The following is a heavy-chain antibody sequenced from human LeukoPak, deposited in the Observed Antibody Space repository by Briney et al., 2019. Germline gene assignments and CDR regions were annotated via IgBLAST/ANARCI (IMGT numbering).Heavy chain of an antibody. CDR3: GKEMTSMVTVEY. CDR1: GFTFSTSA. D-gene: IGHD5-18*01. Sequence: GGSLRLSCVASGFTFSTSAMSWVRQAPGKGLEWVSAISGSGGKTYYADPVKGRFTISRDNSQNTLYLYMNSLRADDTAVYYCGKEMTSMVTVEYWGQGTLVTVSS. V-gene: IGHV3-23*01. J-gene: IGHJ4*02. CDR2: ISGSGGKT.